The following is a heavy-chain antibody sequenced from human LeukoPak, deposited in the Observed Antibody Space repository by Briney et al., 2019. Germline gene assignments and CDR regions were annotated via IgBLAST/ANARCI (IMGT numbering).Heavy chain of an antibody. Sequence: GSLRLSCXTSGFPFSDYPMSWFRPAPGKGLEWVGFIRNKAYRGTTEYAASVKGRFSISRDDSKSIAYLQMNSLKTEDTAVYFCTKENIVVVPAAMKYYYYYMDVWGKGTTVTVSS. D-gene: IGHD2-2*01. CDR3: TKENIVVVPAAMKYYYYYMDV. J-gene: IGHJ6*03. CDR1: GFPFSDYP. V-gene: IGHV3-49*03. CDR2: IRNKAYRGTT.